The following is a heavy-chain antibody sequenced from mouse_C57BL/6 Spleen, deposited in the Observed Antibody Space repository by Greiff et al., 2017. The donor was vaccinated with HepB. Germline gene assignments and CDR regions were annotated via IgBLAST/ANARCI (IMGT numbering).Heavy chain of an antibody. CDR3: TRVTTVVEGAWFAY. J-gene: IGHJ3*01. D-gene: IGHD1-1*01. V-gene: IGHV6-6*01. CDR2: IRNKANNHAT. Sequence: EVKVEESGGGLVQPGGSMKLSCAASGFTFSDAWMDWVRQSPEKGLEWVAEIRNKANNHATYYAESVKGRFTISRDDSKSSVYLQMNSLRAEDTGIYYCTRVTTVVEGAWFAYWGQGTLVTVSA. CDR1: GFTFSDAW.